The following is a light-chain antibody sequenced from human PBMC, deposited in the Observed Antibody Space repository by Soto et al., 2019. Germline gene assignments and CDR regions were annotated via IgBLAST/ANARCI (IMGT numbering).Light chain of an antibody. V-gene: IGLV2-14*03. Sequence: QSALTQPASVSGSPGQSITISCTGTSSDVGGYNFVSWYQQHPGKVRKLMIFDVNRRPSGVSDRFSGSKSGNTASLTISGLKAEDEGDYYCCSYTSSSTHVFGSGTKVTVL. J-gene: IGLJ1*01. CDR1: SSDVGGYNF. CDR3: CSYTSSSTHV. CDR2: DVN.